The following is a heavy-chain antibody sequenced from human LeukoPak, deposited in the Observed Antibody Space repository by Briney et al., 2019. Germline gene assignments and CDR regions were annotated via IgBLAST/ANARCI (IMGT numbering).Heavy chain of an antibody. CDR2: IYSGGIT. D-gene: IGHD6-13*01. J-gene: IGHJ4*02. V-gene: IGHV3-53*01. Sequence: PGGSLRLSCAASGLTVSSNYMSWVRQAPGKGLEWVSVIYSGGITYYTDSVKGRFTISRDNSKNTLYLQMNSLRAEDTAVYYCARGYADTYSSSWYGRFDYWGQGTLVTVSS. CDR1: GLTVSSNY. CDR3: ARGYADTYSSSWYGRFDY.